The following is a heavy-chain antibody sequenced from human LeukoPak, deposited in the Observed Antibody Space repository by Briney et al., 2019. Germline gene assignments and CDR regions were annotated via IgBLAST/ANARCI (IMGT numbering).Heavy chain of an antibody. CDR2: INPSGGTT. J-gene: IGHJ4*02. CDR3: ARSMAMVPGGY. Sequence: GASVKVSCKASGYSFTAYYMHWVRQAPGQGLEWMGVINPSGGTTTYAQKFPGRVTMTRDSPTSTVYKEVSSLRSEDTAVYYCARSMAMVPGGYWGQGKLVTVSS. V-gene: IGHV1-46*01. D-gene: IGHD4/OR15-4a*01. CDR1: GYSFTAYY.